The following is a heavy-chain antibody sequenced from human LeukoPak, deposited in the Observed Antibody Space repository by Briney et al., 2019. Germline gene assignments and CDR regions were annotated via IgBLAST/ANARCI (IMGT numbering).Heavy chain of an antibody. CDR2: INAGNGNT. Sequence: GSSVKVSCKASGGTFSSYEISWVRQAPGQGLEWMGWINAGNGNTKYSQEFQGRVTITRDTSASTAYMELNSLRSEDMAVYYCARDRDRYGSGSFDYWGQGTLVTVSS. CDR1: GGTFSSYE. D-gene: IGHD3-10*01. J-gene: IGHJ4*02. CDR3: ARDRDRYGSGSFDY. V-gene: IGHV1-3*03.